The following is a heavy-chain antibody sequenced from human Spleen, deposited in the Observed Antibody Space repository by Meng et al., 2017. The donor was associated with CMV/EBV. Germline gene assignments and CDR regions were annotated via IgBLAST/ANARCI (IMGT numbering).Heavy chain of an antibody. CDR3: AREPRPTCSSTSCPRLYGMDV. Sequence: SVKVSCKASGGTFSSYAISWVRQAPGQGLEWMGGIIPIFGTANYAQKFQGRVTITTDESTSTAYMELSSLRSEDTAVYYRAREPRPTCSSTSCPRLYGMDVWGQGTTVTVSS. CDR1: GGTFSSYA. J-gene: IGHJ6*02. D-gene: IGHD2-2*01. V-gene: IGHV1-69*05. CDR2: IIPIFGTA.